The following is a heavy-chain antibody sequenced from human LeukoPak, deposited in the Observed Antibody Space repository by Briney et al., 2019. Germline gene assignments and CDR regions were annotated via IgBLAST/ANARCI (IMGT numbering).Heavy chain of an antibody. V-gene: IGHV1-18*01. CDR3: ARFVALKYYDILTGYSQYNWFDP. Sequence: ASVKVSCKASGYTFTSYGISWVRQAPGQGLEWMGWISAYNGNTNYAQRLQGRVTMTTDTSTSTAYMELRSLRSDDTAVYYCARFVALKYYDILTGYSQYNWFDPWGQGTLVTVSS. D-gene: IGHD3-9*01. J-gene: IGHJ5*02. CDR1: GYTFTSYG. CDR2: ISAYNGNT.